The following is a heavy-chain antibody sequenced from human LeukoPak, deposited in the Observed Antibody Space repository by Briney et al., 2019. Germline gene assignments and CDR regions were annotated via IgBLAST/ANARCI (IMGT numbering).Heavy chain of an antibody. D-gene: IGHD1-26*01. Sequence: SETLSLTCAVYGGSFSGYYWSWIRQPPGKGLEWIGYIYYSGSTNYNPSLKSRVTISVDTSKNQFSLKLSSVTAADTAVYYCASGSSQGFDLWGRGTLVTVSS. CDR1: GGSFSGYY. J-gene: IGHJ2*01. V-gene: IGHV4-59*01. CDR3: ASGSSQGFDL. CDR2: IYYSGST.